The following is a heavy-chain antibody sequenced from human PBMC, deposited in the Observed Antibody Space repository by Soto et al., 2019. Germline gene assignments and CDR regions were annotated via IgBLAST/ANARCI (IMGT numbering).Heavy chain of an antibody. CDR1: GVSLNTADTW. CDR2: YHSGGST. V-gene: IGHV4-30-4*01. Sequence: QVQLQESGSGLVKPSQSLSLTCTVSGVSLNTADTWWSWIRQSPGKGLEFIGYYHSGGSTYYGASFRRRVIISADTSNSQFSLKLSSVTVGETAVYFCVRSRQMESGNDYGLDVWGQGTTVTVSS. CDR3: VRSRQMESGNDYGLDV. J-gene: IGHJ6*02. D-gene: IGHD1-1*01.